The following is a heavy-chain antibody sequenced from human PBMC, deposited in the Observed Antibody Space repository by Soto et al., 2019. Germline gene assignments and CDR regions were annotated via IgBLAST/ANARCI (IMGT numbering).Heavy chain of an antibody. V-gene: IGHV5-10-1*01. CDR3: ASTNCSSTSCYYYYGMDV. CDR1: GYSFTSYW. CDR2: IDPSDSYT. J-gene: IGHJ6*02. D-gene: IGHD2-2*01. Sequence: GESLKISCKGSGYSFTSYWISWVRQMPGKGLEWMGRIDPSDSYTNYSPSFQGHVTISADKSISTAYLQWSSLKASDTAMYYCASTNCSSTSCYYYYGMDVWGQGTTVTVS.